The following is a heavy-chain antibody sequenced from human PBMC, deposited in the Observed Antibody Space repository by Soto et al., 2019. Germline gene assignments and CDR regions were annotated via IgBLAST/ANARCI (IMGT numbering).Heavy chain of an antibody. D-gene: IGHD5-12*01. J-gene: IGHJ4*02. CDR2: ISYDGSNK. Sequence: QVQLVESGGGVVQPGRSLRLSCAASGFSLISYGMHWVRQAPGKGLEWVAVISYDGSNKYYADSVKGRFTISRDNSKNTLYLQMNSLSTEDTAVYYCAKDQYSAYEVPDYWGQGTLVTVSS. CDR3: AKDQYSAYEVPDY. V-gene: IGHV3-30*18. CDR1: GFSLISYG.